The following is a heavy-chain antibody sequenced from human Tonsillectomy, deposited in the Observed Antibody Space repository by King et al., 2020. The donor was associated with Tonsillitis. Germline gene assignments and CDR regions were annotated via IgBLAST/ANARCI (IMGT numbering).Heavy chain of an antibody. J-gene: IGHJ6*03. CDR1: GFTFSDAW. Sequence: ELQLVQSGGVLVKPGGSLRLSCAASGFTFSDAWMNWVRQAPGKGLEWVGRIKSRTDGGTTDYAAPVKGRFTISRDDSKNTLYLQMNGLKTEDTAVYYCTTGTAVANYYYYYYMDVWGTGTTVTVSS. D-gene: IGHD6-19*01. CDR2: IKSRTDGGTT. CDR3: TTGTAVANYYYYYYMDV. V-gene: IGHV3-15*07.